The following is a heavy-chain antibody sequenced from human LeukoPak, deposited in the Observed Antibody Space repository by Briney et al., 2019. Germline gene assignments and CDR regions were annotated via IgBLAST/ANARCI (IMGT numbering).Heavy chain of an antibody. CDR2: IYYSGST. J-gene: IGHJ4*02. V-gene: IGHV4-39*07. Sequence: PSETLSLTCTVSGGSISSSSYYWGWIRQPPGKGLEWIGSIYYSGSTYYNPSLKSRVTISVDTSKNQFSLKLSSVTAADTAVYYCASVGYSASTVDYWGQGTLVTVSS. CDR1: GGSISSSSYY. D-gene: IGHD5-12*01. CDR3: ASVGYSASTVDY.